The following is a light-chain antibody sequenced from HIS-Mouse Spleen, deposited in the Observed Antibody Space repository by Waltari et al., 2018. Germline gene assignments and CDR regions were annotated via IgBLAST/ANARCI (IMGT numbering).Light chain of an antibody. J-gene: IGLJ3*02. CDR2: EGS. CDR3: CSYAGSSTLV. CDR1: IHAVGSSNL. V-gene: IGLV2-23*01. Sequence: QSALTQPASVSGSPGQSITISCPGTIHAVGSSNLCPWYQQPPGKAPKLMIYEGSKRPSGVSNRFSGSKSGNTASLTISGLQAEDEADYYCCSYAGSSTLVFGGGTKLTVL.